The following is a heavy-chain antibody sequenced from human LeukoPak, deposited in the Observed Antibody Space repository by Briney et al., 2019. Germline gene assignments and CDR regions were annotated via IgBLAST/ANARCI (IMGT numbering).Heavy chain of an antibody. CDR2: ISSSSSYI. CDR3: ARDSDYDHAFDI. D-gene: IGHD3-16*01. J-gene: IGHJ3*02. V-gene: IGHV3-21*01. CDR1: GFTFSSYS. Sequence: GGSLRLSCAASGFTFSSYSMNWVRQAPGKGLEWVSSISSSSSYIYYADSVKGRFTISRDNAKNSLYLQMNSLRAEDTAVYYCARDSDYDHAFDIWGQGTMVTVSS.